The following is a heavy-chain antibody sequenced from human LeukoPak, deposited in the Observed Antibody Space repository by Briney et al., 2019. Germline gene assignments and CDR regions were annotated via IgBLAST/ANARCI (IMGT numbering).Heavy chain of an antibody. J-gene: IGHJ3*01. V-gene: IGHV5-51*01. Sequence: GESLKISCKVSGYSFTSYCIGWVRQMPGKGLEWMGIIYPGDSGPTYSPSFQGQVTIPVDKSISTAYLQWSSLQASDTAMYYCGMSGDRVPLQDDVFDVWGQGTMVTVS. CDR2: IYPGDSGP. CDR3: GMSGDRVPLQDDVFDV. CDR1: GYSFTSYC. D-gene: IGHD1-26*01.